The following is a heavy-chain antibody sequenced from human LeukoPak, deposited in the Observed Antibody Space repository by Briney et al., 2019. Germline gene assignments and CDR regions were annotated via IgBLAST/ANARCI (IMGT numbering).Heavy chain of an antibody. D-gene: IGHD2-2*01. J-gene: IGHJ6*02. CDR1: GFTFSSYG. CDR2: NK. CDR3: AREPISRSQGTSPTYYYGMDV. V-gene: IGHV3-30*03. Sequence: PGGSLRLSCAASGFTFSSYGMHWVRQAPGKGLEWVAVNKYYADSVKGRFTISRDNSKNTLYLQMNSLRAEDTAVYYCAREPISRSQGTSPTYYYGMDVWGQGTTVTVSS.